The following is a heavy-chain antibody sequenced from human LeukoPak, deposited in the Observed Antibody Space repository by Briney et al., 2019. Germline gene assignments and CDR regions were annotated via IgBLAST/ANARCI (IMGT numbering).Heavy chain of an antibody. V-gene: IGHV3-7*01. D-gene: IGHD2-2*01. CDR1: GFTVSSNY. Sequence: PGGSLRLSCAASGFTVSSNYMSWVRQAPGKGLEWVANTNRDGSEKYYVDSVKGRVTISRDNAMNFLYLQLNSLRVDDTAVYYCARDSASCRGCAFDIWGQGTVVTVSS. CDR2: TNRDGSEK. CDR3: ARDSASCRGCAFDI. J-gene: IGHJ3*02.